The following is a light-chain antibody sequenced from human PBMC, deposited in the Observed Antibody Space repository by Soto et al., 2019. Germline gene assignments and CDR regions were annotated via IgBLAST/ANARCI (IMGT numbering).Light chain of an antibody. Sequence: DIRMTQSPGSLSSSLGGRVTITCQASQDISNYLNWYQQKPGKAPKLLIYDASNLETGVPSRFSGSGSGTDFTFTISSLQPEDIATYYCQQYDNLPLTFGGGTKVDI. J-gene: IGKJ4*01. CDR2: DAS. CDR3: QQYDNLPLT. CDR1: QDISNY. V-gene: IGKV1-33*01.